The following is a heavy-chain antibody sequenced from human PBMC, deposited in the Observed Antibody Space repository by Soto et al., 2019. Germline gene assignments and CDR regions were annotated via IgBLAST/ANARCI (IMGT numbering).Heavy chain of an antibody. D-gene: IGHD3-22*01. Sequence: PGVSLRLSFASSGFTFSSYSMNLFHQAPGQGLEWVSSIRSNSSYIYYADSVKSRFTIYRDNAKNTQNLQMNSLIAEDTAVYYCARGLYYYDSSGYYGNWGQGP. CDR3: ARGLYYYDSSGYYGN. J-gene: IGHJ4*02. V-gene: IGHV3-21*01. CDR1: GFTFSSYS. CDR2: IRSNSSYI.